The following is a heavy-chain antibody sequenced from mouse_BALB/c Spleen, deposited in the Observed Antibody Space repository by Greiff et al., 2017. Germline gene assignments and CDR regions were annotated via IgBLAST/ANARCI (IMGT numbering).Heavy chain of an antibody. J-gene: IGHJ2*01. CDR3: ARAYGSSYFDY. CDR2: IDPSDSET. Sequence: QVQLQQPGAELVRPGASVKLSCKASGYTFTSYWMNWVKQRPGQGLEWIGMIDPSDSETHYHQMFKDKATLTVAKSTSTPYMQLSSLTSGDSAVYSCARAYGSSYFDYWGQGTTLTVSS. CDR1: GYTFTSYW. D-gene: IGHD1-1*01. V-gene: IGHV1-61*01.